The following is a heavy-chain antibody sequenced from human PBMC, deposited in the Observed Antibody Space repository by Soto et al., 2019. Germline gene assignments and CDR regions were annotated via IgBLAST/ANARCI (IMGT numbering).Heavy chain of an antibody. CDR3: ARGRGVYDYIWGPDINYYYYYYMDV. V-gene: IGHV4-34*01. CDR2: INHSGST. CDR1: GGSFSGYY. J-gene: IGHJ6*03. D-gene: IGHD3-16*01. Sequence: SETLSLTCAVYGGSFSGYYWSWIRQPPGKGLEWIGEINHSGSTNYNPSLKSRVTISVDTSKNQFSLKLSSVTAADTAVYYCARGRGVYDYIWGPDINYYYYYYMDVWGKGTTVTVSS.